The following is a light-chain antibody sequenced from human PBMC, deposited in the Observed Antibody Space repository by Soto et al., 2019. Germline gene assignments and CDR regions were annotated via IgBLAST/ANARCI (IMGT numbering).Light chain of an antibody. J-gene: IGLJ1*01. CDR3: GSWDSSLSAYV. CDR2: DDN. Sequence: QSVLTHPPSVSPAPGQKVTISCSGSSSNIGGNSVSWYQQPPGTAPKLLIYDDNKRPSGIPDRFSGSKSGTSATLGITGFQTGDEADYYCGSWDSSLSAYVFGTGTKVTVL. CDR1: SSNIGGNS. V-gene: IGLV1-51*01.